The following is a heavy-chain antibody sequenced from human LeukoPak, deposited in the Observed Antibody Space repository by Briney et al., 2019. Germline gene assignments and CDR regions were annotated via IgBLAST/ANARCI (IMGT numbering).Heavy chain of an antibody. CDR3: ARDYDILTGYNPFDY. CDR1: GYTFTSYG. V-gene: IGHV1-18*01. CDR2: ISAYNGNT. D-gene: IGHD3-9*01. Sequence: ASVKVSCKASGYTFTSYGISWVRQAPGQGLEWMGWISAYNGNTNYAQKLQGRVTMTTDTSTSTACMELRSLRSDDTAVYYCARDYDILTGYNPFDYWGQGTLVTVSS. J-gene: IGHJ4*02.